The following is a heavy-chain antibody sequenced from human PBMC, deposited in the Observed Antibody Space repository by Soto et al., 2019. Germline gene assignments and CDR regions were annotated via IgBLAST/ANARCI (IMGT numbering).Heavy chain of an antibody. V-gene: IGHV3-23*01. CDR1: GFTFSSYA. CDR2: ISGSGVTT. D-gene: IGHD2-8*01. J-gene: IGHJ4*02. CDR3: ARPAEGPMAGINSYFNY. Sequence: GGSLRLSCAASGFTFSSYAMSWVRQAPGKGLEWVSGISGSGVTTYYAYSVKGRFTVSRDNSQNILYLQMNSLGADDAALYSCARPAEGPMAGINSYFNYWGPGTRVTVSS.